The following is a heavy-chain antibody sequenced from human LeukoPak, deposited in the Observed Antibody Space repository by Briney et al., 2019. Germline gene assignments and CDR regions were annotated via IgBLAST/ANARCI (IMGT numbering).Heavy chain of an antibody. D-gene: IGHD5-24*01. CDR1: GFTFSSYS. Sequence: GGSLRLSCAASGFTFSSYSMNWVRQAPGKGLEWVSSISSSNNYIYYADSVKGRFTISRDNAKNSLYLQMKSLRAEDTAVYYCAREGWVPQNQCDYWGQGTLVTVSS. J-gene: IGHJ4*02. CDR2: ISSSNNYI. CDR3: AREGWVPQNQCDY. V-gene: IGHV3-21*01.